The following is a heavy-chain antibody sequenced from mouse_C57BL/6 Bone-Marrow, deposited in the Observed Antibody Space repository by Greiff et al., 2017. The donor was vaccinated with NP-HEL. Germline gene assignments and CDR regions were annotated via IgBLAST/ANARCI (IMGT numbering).Heavy chain of an antibody. CDR3: AKKGGITTVDYYAMDY. Sequence: QVQLKESGPGLVQPSQRLSITCTVSGFSLTSYGVHWVRQSPGKGLEWLGVIWRGGSTDYNAAFMSRLSITKDNSKSQVFFKMNSLQADDTAIYHCAKKGGITTVDYYAMDYWGQGTSVTVSS. D-gene: IGHD1-1*01. V-gene: IGHV2-5*01. CDR1: GFSLTSYG. CDR2: IWRGGST. J-gene: IGHJ4*01.